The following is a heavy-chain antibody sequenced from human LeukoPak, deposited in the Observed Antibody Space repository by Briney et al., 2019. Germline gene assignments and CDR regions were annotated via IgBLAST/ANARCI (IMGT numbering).Heavy chain of an antibody. Sequence: ASVKVSCKASGYTFTSYYMHWVRQAPGQGLEWMGIINPSGGSTSYAQKFQGRVTMTRDTSTSTVYMELSSLGSEDTAVYYCARDSVGVGTYYWGQGTLVTVSS. CDR2: INPSGGST. J-gene: IGHJ4*02. V-gene: IGHV1-46*01. CDR3: ARDSVGVGTYY. CDR1: GYTFTSYY. D-gene: IGHD4-23*01.